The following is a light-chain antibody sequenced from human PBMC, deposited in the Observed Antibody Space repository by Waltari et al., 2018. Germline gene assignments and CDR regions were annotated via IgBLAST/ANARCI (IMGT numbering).Light chain of an antibody. CDR1: QSVGSN. CDR2: GTS. CDR3: QQYNNWPPWT. V-gene: IGKV3-15*01. Sequence: DIVMTQSPATLSMSPGERATLSCRASQSVGSNLAWYQQKPGQAPWLLIYGTSTRATGIPARFSGSGSGTEFTLTISSLQSEDVALYYCQQYNNWPPWTFGQGTKVEIK. J-gene: IGKJ1*01.